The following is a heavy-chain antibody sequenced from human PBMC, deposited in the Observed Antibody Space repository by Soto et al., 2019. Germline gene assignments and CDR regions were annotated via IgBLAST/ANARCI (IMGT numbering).Heavy chain of an antibody. CDR3: AKDHQYYGSGTYDYYYGMDV. Sequence: GGSLRLSCAASGFTFSSYAMSWVRQAPGRGLEWVSSISGSGGRTYYADSVKGRFTIPRDNPKKMLSLQMNSLRAEDTAVYYCAKDHQYYGSGTYDYYYGMDVWGQGTTVTVSS. CDR1: GFTFSSYA. D-gene: IGHD3-10*01. CDR2: ISGSGGRT. J-gene: IGHJ6*02. V-gene: IGHV3-23*01.